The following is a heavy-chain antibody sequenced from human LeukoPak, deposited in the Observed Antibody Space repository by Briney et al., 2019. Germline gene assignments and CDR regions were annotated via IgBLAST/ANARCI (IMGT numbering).Heavy chain of an antibody. CDR2: IVVGSGIT. CDR1: GSTFISFA. CDR3: ATSKSANYYS. Sequence: GASVKVSCKASGSTFISFAVQWVRQTRGQRPEWVGWIVVGSGITNYAQKFQERVTITRDMSTNTAYMELSSLRSEDAAMYYCATSKSANYYSWGQGTLVTVSS. D-gene: IGHD4/OR15-4a*01. V-gene: IGHV1-58*01. J-gene: IGHJ4*02.